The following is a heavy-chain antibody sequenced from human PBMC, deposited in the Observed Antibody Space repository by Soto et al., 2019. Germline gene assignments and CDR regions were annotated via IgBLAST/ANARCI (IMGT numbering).Heavy chain of an antibody. CDR3: AREVNSGSYSHYYGMDV. Sequence: PGGSLRLSCAASGFTFSSYAMHWVRQAPGKGLEYVSAISSNGGSTYYANSVKGRFTISRDTSKNTLYLQMGSLRAEDMAVYYCAREVNSGSYSHYYGMDVWGQGTTVTVSS. V-gene: IGHV3-64*01. J-gene: IGHJ6*02. CDR1: GFTFSSYA. CDR2: ISSNGGST. D-gene: IGHD1-26*01.